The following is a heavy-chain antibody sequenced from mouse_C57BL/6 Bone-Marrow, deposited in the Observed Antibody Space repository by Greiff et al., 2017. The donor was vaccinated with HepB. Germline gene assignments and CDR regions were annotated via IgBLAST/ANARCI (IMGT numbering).Heavy chain of an antibody. J-gene: IGHJ2*01. Sequence: DVQLVESGGGLVKPGGSLKLSCAASGFTFSDYGMHWVRQAPEKGLEWVAYISSGSSTIYYADTVKGRFTISRDNAKNTLFLQMTSLRSEDTAMYYCARLGLRYWGQGTTLTVSS. CDR2: ISSGSSTI. CDR3: ARLGLRY. CDR1: GFTFSDYG. D-gene: IGHD4-1*01. V-gene: IGHV5-17*01.